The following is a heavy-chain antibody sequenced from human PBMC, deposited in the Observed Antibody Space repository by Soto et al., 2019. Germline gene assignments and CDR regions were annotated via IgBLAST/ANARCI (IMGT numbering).Heavy chain of an antibody. J-gene: IGHJ4*02. D-gene: IGHD3-22*01. CDR1: GYTFTSYY. CDR3: ARDDYYDSSGYYSDY. Sequence: QVQLVQSGAEVKKPGASVKVSCKASGYTFTSYYIHWVRQAPGQGLEWMGIINPSGGGTRYAQKFQGIVTMTRDTSTSPVYMELSSLRSEDTAVYYCARDDYYDSSGYYSDYWGQGTLVTVSS. CDR2: INPSGGGT. V-gene: IGHV1-46*01.